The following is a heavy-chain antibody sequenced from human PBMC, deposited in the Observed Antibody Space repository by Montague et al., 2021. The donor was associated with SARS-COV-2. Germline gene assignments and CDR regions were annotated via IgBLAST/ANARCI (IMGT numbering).Heavy chain of an antibody. Sequence: SETLSLTCSVSGDSITPYGDSIGGYFWSWIRQPAGKGLEWIGRIYANGNFDYNPSLNSRVSMSMDTSKQEFSMRLISVTAADTAAYYCARDAYYFGPGRENYGAFDPWGQGILVTVSS. J-gene: IGHJ5*02. CDR2: IYANGNF. V-gene: IGHV4-4*07. CDR1: GDSITPYGDSIGGYF. CDR3: ARDAYYFGPGRENYGAFDP. D-gene: IGHD2/OR15-2a*01.